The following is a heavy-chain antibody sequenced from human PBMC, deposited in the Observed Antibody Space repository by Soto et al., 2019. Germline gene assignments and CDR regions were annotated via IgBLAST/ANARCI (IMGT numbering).Heavy chain of an antibody. CDR2: TYYRSRWYN. V-gene: IGHV6-1*01. D-gene: IGHD1-7*01. CDR3: AGTTSHQWYYMDV. Sequence: QAQLQESGPGLVKPSQTLSLTCAISGDSVSSNSAAWNWIRLSPSRGLEWLARTYYRSRWYNDYAVSVRSRITVKPDTSKNQFSLQLTSVTPEDTAVYYCAGTTSHQWYYMDVWGKGTTVTVSS. J-gene: IGHJ6*03. CDR1: GDSVSSNSAA.